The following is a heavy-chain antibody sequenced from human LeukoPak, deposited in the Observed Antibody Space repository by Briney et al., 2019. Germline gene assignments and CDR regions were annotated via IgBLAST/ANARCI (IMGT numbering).Heavy chain of an antibody. Sequence: SETLSLTCTVSGDSIGSYHWSWVRQPAGKGLEWIGRTYANGSPNYNPSLKSRATVSLDTSRNQFSLKLTSSTAADSAVYYCARSLGARSQFDYWGQGTLVTVSS. J-gene: IGHJ4*02. CDR3: ARSLGARSQFDY. CDR1: GDSIGSYH. V-gene: IGHV4-4*07. D-gene: IGHD1-26*01. CDR2: TYANGSP.